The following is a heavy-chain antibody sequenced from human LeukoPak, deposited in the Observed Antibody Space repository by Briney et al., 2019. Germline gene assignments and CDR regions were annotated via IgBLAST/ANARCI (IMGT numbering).Heavy chain of an antibody. D-gene: IGHD1-1*01. CDR3: AREEEGTALIDY. CDR2: ISSSSSYI. Sequence: GGSLRLSCAASGFTFSSYSMNWVRQAPGKGLEWVSSISSSSSYIYYADSVKGRFTISRDNAKNSLYLQMNSLRAEDTAVYYCAREEEGTALIDYWGQGTLVTVSS. CDR1: GFTFSSYS. V-gene: IGHV3-21*04. J-gene: IGHJ4*02.